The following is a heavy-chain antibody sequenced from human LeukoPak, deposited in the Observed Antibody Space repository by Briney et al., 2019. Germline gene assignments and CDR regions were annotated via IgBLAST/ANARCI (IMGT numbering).Heavy chain of an antibody. V-gene: IGHV1-8*01. CDR2: MNPNSGNT. D-gene: IGHD3-9*01. CDR3: ARGGLRYFDWSHNPTDY. Sequence: GASVKVSCKASGYTFTSYDINWVRQATGQGLEWMGWMNPNSGNTGYAQKFQGRVTMTRNTSISTAYMELSSLRSEDTAVYYCARGGLRYFDWSHNPTDYWGQGTLVTVSS. J-gene: IGHJ4*02. CDR1: GYTFTSYD.